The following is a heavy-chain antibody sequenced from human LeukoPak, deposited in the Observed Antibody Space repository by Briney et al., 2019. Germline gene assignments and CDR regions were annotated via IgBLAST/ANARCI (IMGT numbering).Heavy chain of an antibody. CDR1: GYTFTSYY. J-gene: IGHJ4*02. V-gene: IGHV1-46*01. CDR2: INPSGGST. CDR3: ARDDYGGSPFDY. D-gene: IGHD4-23*01. Sequence: GASVKVSCKASGYTFTSYYMHWVRQAPGQGLEWMGIINPSGGSTSYAQKFQGRVTMTRDMSTSTVYMEPSSLRSEDTAVYYCARDDYGGSPFDYWGQGTLVTVSS.